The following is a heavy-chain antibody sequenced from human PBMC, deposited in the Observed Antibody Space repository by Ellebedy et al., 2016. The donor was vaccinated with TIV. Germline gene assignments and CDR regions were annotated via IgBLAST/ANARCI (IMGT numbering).Heavy chain of an antibody. CDR3: ARQREGYNFHYFDS. D-gene: IGHD5-24*01. V-gene: IGHV3-23*01. Sequence: GGSLRLSXAASGFTFSRTAMSWVRQAPGKGLEWVSVISDSGVTTDYADSVKGRFTISRDNSKNTLILQMNSLRAEDTAEYYCARQREGYNFHYFDSWGQGTLVTVSS. J-gene: IGHJ4*02. CDR1: GFTFSRTA. CDR2: ISDSGVTT.